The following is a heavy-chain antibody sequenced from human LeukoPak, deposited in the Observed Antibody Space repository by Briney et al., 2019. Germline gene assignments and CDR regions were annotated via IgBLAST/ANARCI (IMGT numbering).Heavy chain of an antibody. CDR3: ARGLNYNWSYYWRDFPGSAVNFDY. V-gene: IGHV4-38-2*02. Sequence: PSETLSLTCTVSGYSISSGYYWGWIRQPPGKGLEWIGSIYHSGSTYYNPSLKSRVTISVDTSKNQFSLKLSSVTAADTAVYYCARGLNYNWSYYWRDFPGSAVNFDYWGQGTLVTVSS. CDR2: IYHSGST. CDR1: GYSISSGYY. J-gene: IGHJ4*02. D-gene: IGHD1-7*01.